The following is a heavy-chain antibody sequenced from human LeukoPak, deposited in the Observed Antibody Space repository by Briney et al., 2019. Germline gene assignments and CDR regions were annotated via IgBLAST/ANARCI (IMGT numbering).Heavy chain of an antibody. Sequence: GGSLRLSCAASGFIVSTNYMSWVRQAPGKGLEWVSYISSSSSTIYYADSVKGRFTISRDNAKNSLSLQMNSLRAEDTAVYYCIVFAVTGTLGFDYWGQGTLSPSPQ. V-gene: IGHV3-48*01. D-gene: IGHD6-19*01. CDR3: IVFAVTGTLGFDY. CDR2: ISSSSSTI. CDR1: GFIVSTNY. J-gene: IGHJ4*02.